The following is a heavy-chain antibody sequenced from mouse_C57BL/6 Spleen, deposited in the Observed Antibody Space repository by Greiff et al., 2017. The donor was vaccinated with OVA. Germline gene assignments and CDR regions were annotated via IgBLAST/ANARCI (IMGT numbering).Heavy chain of an antibody. D-gene: IGHD4-1*01. J-gene: IGHJ3*01. Sequence: EVKLEESGPGLVKPSQSLSLTCSVTGYSITSGYYWNWIRQFPGNKLEWMGYINYNGSNNYNPTLKNRNSITRDTSKNQFFLKLNSVTTEDTATYYCTRYWDRFAYWGQGTLVTVSA. CDR2: INYNGSN. CDR3: TRYWDRFAY. V-gene: IGHV3-6*01. CDR1: GYSITSGYY.